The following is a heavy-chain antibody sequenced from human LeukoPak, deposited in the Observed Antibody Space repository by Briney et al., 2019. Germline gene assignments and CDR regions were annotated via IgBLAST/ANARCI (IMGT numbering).Heavy chain of an antibody. CDR1: GYTFTSYD. J-gene: IGHJ4*02. CDR3: ARGLPRYCSGGSGYLGY. Sequence: ASVKVSCTASGYTFTSYDINWVRQATGQGLEWMGWMNPNSGNTGYAQKFQGRVTMTRNTSISTAYMELSSLRSEDTAVYYCARGLPRYCSGGSGYLGYWGQGTLVTVSS. D-gene: IGHD2-15*01. CDR2: MNPNSGNT. V-gene: IGHV1-8*01.